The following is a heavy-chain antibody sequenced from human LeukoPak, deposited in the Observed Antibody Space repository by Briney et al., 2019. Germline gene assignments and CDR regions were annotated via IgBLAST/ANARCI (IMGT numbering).Heavy chain of an antibody. V-gene: IGHV1-2*02. D-gene: IGHD2-2*01. CDR3: ARARYCSSTSCYPGDI. CDR1: GYTFTGYY. Sequence: ASVKVSCKVSGYTFTGYYMHWVRQAPGQGLEWMGWINPNSGGTNYAQKFQGRVTMTRDTSISTAYMELSRLRSDDTAVYYCARARYCSSTSCYPGDIWGQGTMVTVSS. J-gene: IGHJ3*02. CDR2: INPNSGGT.